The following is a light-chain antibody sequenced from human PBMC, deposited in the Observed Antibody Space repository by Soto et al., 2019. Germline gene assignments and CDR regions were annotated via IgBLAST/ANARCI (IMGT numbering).Light chain of an antibody. V-gene: IGKV4-1*01. CDR2: WAS. J-gene: IGKJ2*01. CDR3: QQYYTVPYT. CDR1: QSVLYSSNNQNY. Sequence: DIVMTQSPDSLAVSLGERATINCKSSQSVLYSSNNQNYLAWYQQKPGQPPKLLIYWASTRESGVPDRFSGSGSWADFTLPISSVQAEDVAVYYCQQYYTVPYTFGQGTKLEIK.